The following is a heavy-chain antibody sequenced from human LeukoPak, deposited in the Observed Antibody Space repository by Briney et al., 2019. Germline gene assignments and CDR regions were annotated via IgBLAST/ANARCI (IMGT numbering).Heavy chain of an antibody. CDR3: ARADYYGSGSYYMSYYYYYMDV. CDR1: GGSISSGSYY. V-gene: IGHV4-61*02. CDR2: IYTSGST. Sequence: SQTLSLTCTVSGGSISSGSYYWSWIRQPAGKGLEWIGRIYTSGSTNYNPSLKSRVTISVDTSKNQFSLKLSSVTAADTAVYYCARADYYGSGSYYMSYYYYYMDVWGKGTTVTISS. J-gene: IGHJ6*03. D-gene: IGHD3-10*01.